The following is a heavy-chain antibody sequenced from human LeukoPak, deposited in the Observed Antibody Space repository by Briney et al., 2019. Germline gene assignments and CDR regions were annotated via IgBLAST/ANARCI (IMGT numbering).Heavy chain of an antibody. V-gene: IGHV3-30-3*01. Sequence: GRSLRLSCAASGFTFSSYAMHWVRQAPGKGLEWAAVISYDGSNKYYADSVKGRCTISRDNSKNTLYLQMNSLRPEDTAVYNRARDFCTGGSCPIDYWGQGTLVTVSS. CDR3: ARDFCTGGSCPIDY. CDR2: ISYDGSNK. D-gene: IGHD2-15*01. CDR1: GFTFSSYA. J-gene: IGHJ4*02.